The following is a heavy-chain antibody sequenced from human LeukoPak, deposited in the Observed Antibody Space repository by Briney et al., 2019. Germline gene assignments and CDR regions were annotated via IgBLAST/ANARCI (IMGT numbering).Heavy chain of an antibody. V-gene: IGHV1-18*01. D-gene: IGHD6-13*01. CDR2: NSVHNGNT. CDR3: ARAAAWFFYMDV. CDR1: GYTFTSYG. J-gene: IGHJ6*03. Sequence: ASVKVSCKASGYTFTSYGISWVRQAPGQGLEWMGWNSVHNGNTDYAQKVQDRVTMTTDTSTSTAYMELRSLRSDDTAFYYCARAAAWFFYMDVWGQGTTVTVSS.